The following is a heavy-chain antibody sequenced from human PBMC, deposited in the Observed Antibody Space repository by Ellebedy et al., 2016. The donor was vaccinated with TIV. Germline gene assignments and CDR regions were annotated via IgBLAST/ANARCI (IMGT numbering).Heavy chain of an antibody. D-gene: IGHD6-13*01. J-gene: IGHJ3*02. Sequence: GGSLRLXXAASGFTFSRYSMNWVRQAPGKGLEWVSYISSSSSTIYYADSVKGRFTIFRDKAKNSLYLQMNSLRAEDTAVYYCAAAAGAGDDAFDIWGQGTMVTVSS. CDR3: AAAAGAGDDAFDI. CDR2: ISSSSSTI. CDR1: GFTFSRYS. V-gene: IGHV3-48*01.